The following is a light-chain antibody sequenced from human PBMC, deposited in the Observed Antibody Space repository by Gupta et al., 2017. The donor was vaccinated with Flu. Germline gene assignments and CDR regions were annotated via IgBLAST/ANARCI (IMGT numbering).Light chain of an antibody. CDR3: MQALQTPFT. V-gene: IGKV2-28*01. CDR1: ENLLFSNRYNY. Sequence: DIVMTQSPLSLPVTPGEPASISCRSSENLLFSNRYNYLDWYLQKPGQSPQLLIYLGSNRASGVPDRFSGSGSGTDFTLKISRVEAEDVGIYYCMQALQTPFTFGPGTKVDFK. J-gene: IGKJ3*01. CDR2: LGS.